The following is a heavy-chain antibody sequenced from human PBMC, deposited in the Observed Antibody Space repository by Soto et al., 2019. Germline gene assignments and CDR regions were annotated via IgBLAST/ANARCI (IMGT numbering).Heavy chain of an antibody. CDR2: IIPMIGTP. CDR1: GAAFSIYP. Sequence: QVHLVQSGAEVKKPGSSVQVSCKASGAAFSIYPITWVRQAPGQGLEWMGGIIPMIGTPNYAQKFQGRVTITADESTSTAYMEVSSLRSEDTAVYYCARGDARTAMEIGYNYGLDVWGQGTTVTVSS. J-gene: IGHJ6*02. V-gene: IGHV1-69*01. CDR3: ARGDARTAMEIGYNYGLDV. D-gene: IGHD5-18*01.